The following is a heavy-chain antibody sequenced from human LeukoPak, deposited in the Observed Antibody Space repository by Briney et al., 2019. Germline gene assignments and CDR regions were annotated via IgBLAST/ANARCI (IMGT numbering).Heavy chain of an antibody. CDR2: ISHSGST. CDR3: ARGEGALGHYYYYYYMDV. Sequence: TTSETLSLTCAVYGGSFSSYYWSWIRQPPGKGLEWIGEISHSGSTNYNPSLKSRVTISVDTSKNQFSLKLSSVTAADTAVYYCARGEGALGHYYYYYYMDVWGKGTTVTVSS. J-gene: IGHJ6*03. CDR1: GGSFSSYY. D-gene: IGHD1-26*01. V-gene: IGHV4-34*01.